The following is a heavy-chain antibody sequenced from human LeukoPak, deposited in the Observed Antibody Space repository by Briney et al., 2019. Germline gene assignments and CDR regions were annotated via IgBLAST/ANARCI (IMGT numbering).Heavy chain of an antibody. CDR3: VKVAQRGCAYSNSLEP. Sequence: QPSGSLRLSCAVSGFTFSADWMSWVRQAPAKGLEWVAVIWSDDTNKYYADSVNGRFTTSWDNFRRTVLLEMHSLRTAGTAADYCVKVAQRGCAYSNSLEPWGQGSLVIVSS. D-gene: IGHD4-11*01. J-gene: IGHJ5*02. CDR1: GFTFSADW. CDR2: IWSDDTNK. V-gene: IGHV3-33*06.